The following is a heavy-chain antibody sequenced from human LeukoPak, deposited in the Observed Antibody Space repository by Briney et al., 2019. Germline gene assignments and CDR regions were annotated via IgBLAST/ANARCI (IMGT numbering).Heavy chain of an antibody. CDR1: GGSISSSSYY. V-gene: IGHV4-39*07. J-gene: IGHJ5*02. D-gene: IGHD3-10*01. Sequence: PSETLSLTCTVSGGSISSSSYYWGWIRQPPGKGLEWIGSIYYSGSTYYNPSLKSRVTISVDTSKNQFSLKLSSVTAADTAVYYCAREVLWFGDKKSHWFDPWGQGTLVTVSS. CDR3: AREVLWFGDKKSHWFDP. CDR2: IYYSGST.